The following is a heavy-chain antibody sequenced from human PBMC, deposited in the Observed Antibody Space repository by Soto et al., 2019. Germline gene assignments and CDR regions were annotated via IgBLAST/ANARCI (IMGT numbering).Heavy chain of an antibody. D-gene: IGHD4-17*01. V-gene: IGHV3-30*18. CDR2: ISDDGRNT. CDR1: GFRFSSYG. J-gene: IGHJ6*02. CDR3: AKDPRGNGDVTHYYNGMDV. Sequence: QPGGSLRLSCEVSGFRFSSYGVHWVRQAPGKGLEWVALISDDGRNTFYPDSVKGRFSISRDNTKNTVYLQMSSLRAEDTAVYYCAKDPRGNGDVTHYYNGMDVWGQGTTVTVSS.